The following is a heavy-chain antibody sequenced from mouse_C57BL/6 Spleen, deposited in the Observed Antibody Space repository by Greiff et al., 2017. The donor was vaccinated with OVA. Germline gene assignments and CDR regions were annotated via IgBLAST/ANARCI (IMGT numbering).Heavy chain of an antibody. Sequence: VQLQQSGAELVRPGASVKLSCTASGFNIKDDYMHWVKLRPEQGLEWIGWIDPENGDTEYASKFQGKATITADTSSNTAYLQLSSLTSEDTAVYYCTTYGKRYWGQGTTLTVSS. CDR1: GFNIKDDY. D-gene: IGHD1-1*01. J-gene: IGHJ2*01. CDR3: TTYGKRY. V-gene: IGHV14-4*01. CDR2: IDPENGDT.